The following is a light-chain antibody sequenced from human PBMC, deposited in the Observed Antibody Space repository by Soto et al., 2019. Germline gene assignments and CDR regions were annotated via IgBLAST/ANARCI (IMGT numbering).Light chain of an antibody. J-gene: IGLJ3*02. V-gene: IGLV2-23*02. CDR3: CSYAGSATWV. CDR1: NSDVGNYNL. CDR2: EVT. Sequence: QCALTQPASVSGSPGQSITISCTGTNSDVGNYNLVSWYQQHPGKAPKLMMYEVTKRPSGVSNRFSGSKSGNTASLTISGLQAEDEADYYCCSYAGSATWVFGGGTKLTVL.